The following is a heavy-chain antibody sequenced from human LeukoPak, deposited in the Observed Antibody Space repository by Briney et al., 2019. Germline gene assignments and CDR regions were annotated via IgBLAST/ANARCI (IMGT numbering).Heavy chain of an antibody. D-gene: IGHD5-18*01. Sequence: ASVKVSCKASGGTFSSYAISWVRQAPGQGLEWMGGIIPIFGTANYAQKFQGRVTITADKSTSTAYMELSSLRSEDTAVYYCARVQSGHSYGYNYFDYWGQGTLVTVSS. V-gene: IGHV1-69*06. CDR1: GGTFSSYA. CDR2: IIPIFGTA. J-gene: IGHJ4*02. CDR3: ARVQSGHSYGYNYFDY.